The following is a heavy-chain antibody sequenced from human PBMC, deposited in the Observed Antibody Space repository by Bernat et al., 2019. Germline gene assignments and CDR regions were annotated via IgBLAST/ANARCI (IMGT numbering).Heavy chain of an antibody. CDR2: IYYSGST. CDR3: ARDRRGYASHYYYYGMDV. J-gene: IGHJ6*02. D-gene: IGHD2-2*01. V-gene: IGHV4-31*03. CDR1: GGSISSGGYY. Sequence: QVQLQEPAPGLVKPSQTLSLTCTVPGGSISSGGYYWSWIRQPPGKGLDWIGYIYYSGSTYYNPPLKSRVTISVDTSKNQFSLKLSSVTAADTAVYYCARDRRGYASHYYYYGMDVWGQGTTVTVSS.